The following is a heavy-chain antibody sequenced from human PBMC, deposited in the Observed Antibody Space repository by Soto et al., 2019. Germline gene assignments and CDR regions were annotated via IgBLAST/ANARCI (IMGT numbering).Heavy chain of an antibody. CDR2: IFSSGTT. V-gene: IGHV4-30-4*01. J-gene: IGHJ6*02. D-gene: IGHD3-16*01. CDR1: GDSISSGNKY. CDR3: ANVRAAFDYYYAMDV. Sequence: SETLSLTCTVSGDSISSGNKYWSWIRQPPGKGLEWIGYIFSSGTTYYNPSLKSRLTMSLDASQNQFSLKLNSLTDADTAVYFCANVRAAFDYYYAMDVWFQRTTFTGS.